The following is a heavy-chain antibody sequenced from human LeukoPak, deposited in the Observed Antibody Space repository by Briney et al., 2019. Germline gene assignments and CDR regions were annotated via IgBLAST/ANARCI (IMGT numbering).Heavy chain of an antibody. Sequence: ASVKVSCKASGFTFTSSAMQWVRQARGQRLEWIGWIVVGSGNTNYAQKFQERVTITRDMSTSTAYMELSSLRSEDTAVYYCAAGYCSGGSCYDYYYYGMDVWGQGTTVTVSS. CDR2: IVVGSGNT. D-gene: IGHD2-15*01. CDR1: GFTFTSSA. CDR3: AAGYCSGGSCYDYYYYGMDV. J-gene: IGHJ6*02. V-gene: IGHV1-58*02.